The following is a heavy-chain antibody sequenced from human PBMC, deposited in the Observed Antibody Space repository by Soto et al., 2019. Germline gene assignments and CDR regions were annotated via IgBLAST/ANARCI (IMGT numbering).Heavy chain of an antibody. Sequence: GGSLRLSCAASGFTFSGYEMNWVRQAPGKGLEWISYISGSGTTIYYADSVKGRFTISRDNSKNTLYLQMNSLRAEDTAVYYCANSGYSYGSFDYWGQGTLVTVSS. D-gene: IGHD5-18*01. CDR1: GFTFSGYE. V-gene: IGHV3-48*03. CDR3: ANSGYSYGSFDY. J-gene: IGHJ4*02. CDR2: ISGSGTTI.